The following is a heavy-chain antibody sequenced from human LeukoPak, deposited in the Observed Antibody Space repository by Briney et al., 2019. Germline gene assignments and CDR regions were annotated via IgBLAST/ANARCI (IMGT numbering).Heavy chain of an antibody. CDR2: IWYDGSNK. Sequence: GGSLRLSCAAPGFTISSYGMHWVRQAPGKGLEWVAVIWYDGSNKYYADSVKGRFTISRDNSKNTLYLQMNSLRAEDTAVYYCAREYSGSRGLFDYCGEGTLVTVSS. D-gene: IGHD1-26*01. CDR1: GFTISSYG. CDR3: AREYSGSRGLFDY. J-gene: IGHJ4*02. V-gene: IGHV3-33*01.